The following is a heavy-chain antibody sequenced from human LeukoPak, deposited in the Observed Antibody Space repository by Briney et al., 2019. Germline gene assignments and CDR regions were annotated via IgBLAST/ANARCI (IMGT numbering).Heavy chain of an antibody. CDR3: AKDVGRGVFDY. CDR2: ISGSGGST. V-gene: IGHV3-23*01. D-gene: IGHD1-26*01. CDR1: GFIFSQYS. J-gene: IGHJ4*02. Sequence: GGSLRLSCAASGFIFSQYSMNWVRQAPGKGLEWVSAISGSGGSTYYADSVKGRFTISRDNSKNTLYLQMNSLRAEDTAVYYCAKDVGRGVFDYWGQGTLVTVSS.